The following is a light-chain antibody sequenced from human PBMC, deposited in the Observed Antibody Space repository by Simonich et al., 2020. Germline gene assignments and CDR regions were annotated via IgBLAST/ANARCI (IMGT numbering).Light chain of an antibody. V-gene: IGLV2-8*01. CDR3: SSYAGSNNYVV. CDR2: EGS. J-gene: IGLJ2*01. Sequence: QSALTQPPSASGSPGQSVTISCTGTSSDVGGYNYVSLYQQHPGKAPNLMIYEGSKRPSGVPDRFSGSKSGNTASLTVSGLQAEDEADYYCSSYAGSNNYVVFGGGTKLTVL. CDR1: SSDVGGYNY.